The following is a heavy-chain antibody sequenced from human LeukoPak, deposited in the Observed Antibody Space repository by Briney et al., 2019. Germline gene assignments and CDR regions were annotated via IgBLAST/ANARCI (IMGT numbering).Heavy chain of an antibody. CDR1: GGSISSSSYY. CDR3: ASTYYYDSSGYYNWFDP. V-gene: IGHV4-39*01. CDR2: IYYSGST. J-gene: IGHJ5*02. D-gene: IGHD3-22*01. Sequence: SETLSLTCTVSGGSISSSSYYWGWIRQPPGKGLEWIGSIYYSGSTYYNPSLKSRVTISVDTSKNQFSLKLSSVTAADTAVYYCASTYYYDSSGYYNWFDPWGQGTLVTVSS.